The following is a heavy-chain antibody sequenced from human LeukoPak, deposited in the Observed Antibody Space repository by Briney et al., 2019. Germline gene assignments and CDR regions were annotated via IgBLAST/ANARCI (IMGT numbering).Heavy chain of an antibody. CDR2: ISHSGGST. CDR3: AKEGESSTWYQVPDY. J-gene: IGHJ4*02. D-gene: IGHD6-13*01. Sequence: GGSLRLSCAASGFTFSSYVMSWVRQAPGKGLEWVSSISHSGGSTYYADSVKGRFTISRDNSKNTLFLQMNSPRAEDTAVYYCAKEGESSTWYQVPDYWGQGTLVTVSS. CDR1: GFTFSSYV. V-gene: IGHV3-23*01.